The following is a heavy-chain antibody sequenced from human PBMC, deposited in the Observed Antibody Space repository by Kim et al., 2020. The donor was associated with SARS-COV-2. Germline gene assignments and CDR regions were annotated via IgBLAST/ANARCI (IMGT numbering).Heavy chain of an antibody. CDR3: ATNQYHSSGYRFVY. J-gene: IGHJ4*02. CDR2: ISGSGDKT. V-gene: IGHV3-23*01. CDR1: GFTFSSYA. Sequence: GGSLRLSCASSGFTFSSYAMSWVRQAPGKGLEWVSTISGSGDKTYYADTVKGRFTISRDNSKNTLYLQMNSLRAEDTAIYYCATNQYHSSGYRFVYWGQGTLFTVSS. D-gene: IGHD3-22*01.